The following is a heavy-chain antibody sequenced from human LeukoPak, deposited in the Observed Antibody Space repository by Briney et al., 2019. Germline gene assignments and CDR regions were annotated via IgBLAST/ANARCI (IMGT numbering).Heavy chain of an antibody. V-gene: IGHV3-23*01. D-gene: IGHD6-19*01. CDR3: AKDPPSGWYNY. J-gene: IGHJ4*02. Sequence: HPRGSLILSCAASGFTLSSYAMSWVRQAPGKGLEWVSAISGSGGSTYYADSVKGRFTISRDNSKNTLYLQMNSLRAEDTAVYYCAKDPPSGWYNYWGQGTLVTVSS. CDR2: ISGSGGST. CDR1: GFTLSSYA.